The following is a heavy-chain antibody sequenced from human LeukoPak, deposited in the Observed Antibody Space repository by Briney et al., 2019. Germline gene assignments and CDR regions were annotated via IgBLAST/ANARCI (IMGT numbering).Heavy chain of an antibody. CDR3: ARRPVTGPNWFDP. CDR2: ISYRGSA. Sequence: SETLSLTCTVSGGSISGNAWTWIRGPPGEGLEWIGYISYRGSANYSPSLKSRATISVDTSKNEFSLKLSSVTAADTAVYYCARRPVTGPNWFDPWGQGTLVTVSS. J-gene: IGHJ5*02. D-gene: IGHD2-21*02. CDR1: GGSISGNA. V-gene: IGHV4-59*08.